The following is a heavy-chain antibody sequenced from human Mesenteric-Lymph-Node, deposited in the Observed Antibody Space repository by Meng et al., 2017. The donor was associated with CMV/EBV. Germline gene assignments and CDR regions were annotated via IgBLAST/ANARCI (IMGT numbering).Heavy chain of an antibody. V-gene: IGHV3-73*01. D-gene: IGHD3-10*01. J-gene: IGHJ6*02. CDR3: AKDLSDYYGSGSYYKVKRNYYYYGMDV. CDR2: IRSKANSYAT. CDR1: GFTFSGSA. Sequence: GESLKISCAASGFTFSGSAMHWVRQASGKGLEWVGRIRSKANSYATAYAASVKGRFTISRDDSKNTAYLQMNSLRAEDTAVYYCAKDLSDYYGSGSYYKVKRNYYYYGMDVWGQGTTVTVSS.